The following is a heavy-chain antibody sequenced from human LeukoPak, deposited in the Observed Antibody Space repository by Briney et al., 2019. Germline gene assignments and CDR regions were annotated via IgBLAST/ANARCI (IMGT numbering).Heavy chain of an antibody. V-gene: IGHV1-8*01. CDR3: ARDPYSSGSQYNWFDP. Sequence: ASVKVSCKASGYTLTTYDIYWVRQAIGQGLEWMGWMNPNSGNTGYAQKFQGRVTMTRETSINTAYMELSSLRSEDTAVYYCARDPYSSGSQYNWFDPWGQGTLVTVSS. D-gene: IGHD6-19*01. J-gene: IGHJ5*02. CDR1: GYTLTTYD. CDR2: MNPNSGNT.